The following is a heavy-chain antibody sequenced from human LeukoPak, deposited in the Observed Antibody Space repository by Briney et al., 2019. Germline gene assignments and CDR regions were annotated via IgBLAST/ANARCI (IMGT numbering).Heavy chain of an antibody. J-gene: IGHJ4*02. CDR2: AYYRSIWYY. D-gene: IGHD3-10*01. Sequence: SQTLSLSCAISGDSVSSNIPAWNWIRQCPSIGLESLGRAYYRSIWYYNYVVPLMGRIAINPDTSKNQFSLQLNSVTPEDTAIYYCVRDSGWLLDYWGQGTLVTVSS. CDR3: VRDSGWLLDY. V-gene: IGHV6-1*01. CDR1: GDSVSSNIPA.